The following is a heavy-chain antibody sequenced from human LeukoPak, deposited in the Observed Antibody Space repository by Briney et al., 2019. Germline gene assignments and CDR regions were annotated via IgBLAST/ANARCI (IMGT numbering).Heavy chain of an antibody. J-gene: IGHJ4*02. Sequence: SETLSLTCGVSGTSFTSYYWSWIRQTPGKGLEWIGEVNHSGYTNMNPSLKSRVTISVDTSKNQFSLMMTSVTAADTAVYFCARMTTGHDYWGQGILVNVSS. D-gene: IGHD4-17*01. CDR3: ARMTTGHDY. CDR1: GTSFTSYY. CDR2: VNHSGYT. V-gene: IGHV4-34*01.